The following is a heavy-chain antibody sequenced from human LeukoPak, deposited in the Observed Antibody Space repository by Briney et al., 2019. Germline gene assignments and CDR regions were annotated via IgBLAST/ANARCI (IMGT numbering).Heavy chain of an antibody. V-gene: IGHV3-21*01. CDR2: ISSSNIYI. CDR3: ARGGHCSGGSCYTPYNWFDP. D-gene: IGHD2-15*01. J-gene: IGHJ5*02. Sequence: GGSLRLSCAASGFTFSSYIMNWVRQAPGKGLEWVSSISSSNIYIYYADSVKGRFTISRDNAKNSLYLQMNSLRAEDTAVYLCARGGHCSGGSCYTPYNWFDPWARGNLVTVSS. CDR1: GFTFSSYI.